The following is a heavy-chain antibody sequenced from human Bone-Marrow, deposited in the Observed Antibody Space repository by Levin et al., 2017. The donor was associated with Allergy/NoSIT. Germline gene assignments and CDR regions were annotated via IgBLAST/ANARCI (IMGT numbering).Heavy chain of an antibody. CDR3: ARHAGFFDY. CDR2: IYYSGST. Sequence: SQTLSLTCTVSGGSINSDYWSWIRQPPGKGLEWIGYIYYSGSTIYSPSLKSRVPISVDKPKNQFSLKLNSVTAADPALYYCARHAGFFDYWGQGTLVTVSS. J-gene: IGHJ4*02. D-gene: IGHD6-13*01. V-gene: IGHV4-59*08. CDR1: GGSINSDY.